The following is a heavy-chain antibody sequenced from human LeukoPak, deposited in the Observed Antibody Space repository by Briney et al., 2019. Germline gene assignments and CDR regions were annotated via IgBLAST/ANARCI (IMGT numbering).Heavy chain of an antibody. Sequence: GASVKVSCKVSGYTLTELSMHWVRQAPGKGLEWMGGFDPEDGETIYAQKFQGRVTMTEDTSTDTAYKELSSLRSEDTAVYYCATAYSYGSKIFDYWGQGTLVTASS. CDR1: GYTLTELS. V-gene: IGHV1-24*01. CDR2: FDPEDGET. J-gene: IGHJ4*02. CDR3: ATAYSYGSKIFDY. D-gene: IGHD5-18*01.